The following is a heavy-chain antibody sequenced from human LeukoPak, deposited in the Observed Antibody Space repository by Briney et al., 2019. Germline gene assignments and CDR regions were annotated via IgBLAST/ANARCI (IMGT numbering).Heavy chain of an antibody. Sequence: GGSLRLSCAASGFTFNTYSMNWVRQAPGKGLEWVSSISSGSTYIYYADSVRGRFTISRDNAKNSLYLQMNSLRAEDTGVYYCARDWAVNYYDSSGYQGYFDYWGQGTLVTVSS. V-gene: IGHV3-21*01. CDR3: ARDWAVNYYDSSGYQGYFDY. D-gene: IGHD3-22*01. CDR1: GFTFNTYS. J-gene: IGHJ4*02. CDR2: ISSGSTYI.